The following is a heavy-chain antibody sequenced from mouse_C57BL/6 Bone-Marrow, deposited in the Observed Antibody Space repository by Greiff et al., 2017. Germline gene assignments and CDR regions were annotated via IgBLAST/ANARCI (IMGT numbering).Heavy chain of an antibody. V-gene: IGHV1-66*01. J-gene: IGHJ1*03. CDR3: ARSGGFDCYGSSYWYFDV. Sequence: QVQLQQSGPELVKPGASVKISCKASGYSFTSYYIHWVKQRPGQGLEWIGWIYPGSGNTKYNEKFKGKATLTADTSSSTAYMQLSSLTSEDAAVYYCARSGGFDCYGSSYWYFDVWGTGTTVTVSS. CDR1: GYSFTSYY. D-gene: IGHD1-1*01. CDR2: IYPGSGNT.